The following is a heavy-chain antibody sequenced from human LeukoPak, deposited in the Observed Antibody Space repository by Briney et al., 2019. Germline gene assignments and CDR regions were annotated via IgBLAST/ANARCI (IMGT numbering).Heavy chain of an antibody. CDR3: AKDPAPIAVAGTRHFDY. CDR1: GFTSSSYG. V-gene: IGHV3-30*18. Sequence: PGGSLRLSCAASGFTSSSYGMHWVRQAPGKGLEWVAVISYDGSNKYYADSVKGRFTISGDNSKNTLYLQMNSLRAEDTAVYYCAKDPAPIAVAGTRHFDYWGQGTLVTVSS. CDR2: ISYDGSNK. J-gene: IGHJ4*02. D-gene: IGHD6-19*01.